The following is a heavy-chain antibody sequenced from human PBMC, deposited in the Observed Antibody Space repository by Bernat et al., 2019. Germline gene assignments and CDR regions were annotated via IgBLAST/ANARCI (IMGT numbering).Heavy chain of an antibody. CDR1: GYIFTGYY. V-gene: IGHV1-2*02. CDR3: ARGPAGYYDSSDYYLGAFDV. J-gene: IGHJ3*01. CDR2: INPNSGGI. D-gene: IGHD3-22*01. Sequence: QVQVVQSGAEVKKPGASVKVSCKASGYIFTGYYMHWVRQAPGQGLAWMGWINPNSGGIKYAQKFQGRVTMTRDTSISTAYMELSRLRSDDTAVYYCARGPAGYYDSSDYYLGAFDVWGQGTMVTVSS.